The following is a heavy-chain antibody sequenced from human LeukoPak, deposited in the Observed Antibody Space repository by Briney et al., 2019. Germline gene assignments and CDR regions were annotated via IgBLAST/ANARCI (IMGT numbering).Heavy chain of an antibody. J-gene: IGHJ3*02. Sequence: PSETLSLTCTVSGYSISSGYYWGWIRQPPGKGLEWIGSIYHSGSTYYNPSLKSRVTISVDTSKNQVSLKLNSVTAADTAVYYCARALGAFDIWGQGTMATVSS. CDR2: IYHSGST. V-gene: IGHV4-38-2*02. CDR3: ARALGAFDI. CDR1: GYSISSGYY.